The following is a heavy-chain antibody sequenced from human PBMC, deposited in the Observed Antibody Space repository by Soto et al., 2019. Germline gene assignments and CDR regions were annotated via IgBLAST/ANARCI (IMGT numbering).Heavy chain of an antibody. V-gene: IGHV4-61*08. CDR2: IYYSGST. J-gene: IGHJ5*02. D-gene: IGHD5-18*01. CDR3: ARIPVDTYMINWFDP. Sequence: LSLTCTVSGGSVSSGDYYWSWIRQPPGKGLEWIGYIYYSGSTNYNPSLKSRVSISLDTSKNQFSLRLTSVTAADTAVYYCARIPVDTYMINWFDPWGQGTRGTVPQ. CDR1: GGSVSSGDYY.